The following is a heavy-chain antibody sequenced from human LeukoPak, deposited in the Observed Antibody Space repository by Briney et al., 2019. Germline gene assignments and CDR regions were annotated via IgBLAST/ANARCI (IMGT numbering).Heavy chain of an antibody. CDR2: INPNSGGT. CDR1: GYTFTGYY. Sequence: ASVKVSCMASGYTFTGYYMHWVRQAPGQGLEWMGWINPNSGGTNYAQKFQGWVTMTRDTSISTAYMELSRLRSDDTAVYYCARDLSAGGSPEGKNTFDIWGQGTMVTVSS. D-gene: IGHD6-13*01. CDR3: ARDLSAGGSPEGKNTFDI. V-gene: IGHV1-2*04. J-gene: IGHJ3*02.